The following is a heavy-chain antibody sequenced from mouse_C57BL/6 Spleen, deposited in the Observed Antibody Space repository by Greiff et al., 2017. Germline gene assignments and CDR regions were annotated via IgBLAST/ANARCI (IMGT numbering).Heavy chain of an antibody. CDR1: GFTFSSYA. CDR2: ISDGGSYT. Sequence: EVKLMESGGGLVKPGGSLKLSCAASGFTFSSYAMSWVRQTPEKRLEWVATISDGGSYTYYPDNVKGRFTISRDNAKNNLYLQMGHLKSEDTAMYYCARPYSHYAYYFDYWGQGTTLTVSS. CDR3: ARPYSHYAYYFDY. J-gene: IGHJ2*01. D-gene: IGHD2-5*01. V-gene: IGHV5-4*03.